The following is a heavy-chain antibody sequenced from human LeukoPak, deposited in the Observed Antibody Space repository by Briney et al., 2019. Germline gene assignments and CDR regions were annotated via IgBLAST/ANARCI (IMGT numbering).Heavy chain of an antibody. CDR2: ISWNGRNT. J-gene: IGHJ3*02. CDR1: GFTFDDYD. CDR3: AKPARTDAFDI. Sequence: GGSLRLSCAASGFTFDDYDLNWVRQAPGKGLEWVSGISWNGRNTAYAESLKGRFTISRDNAKNSLYLQMNSLRAEDTAVYYCAKPARTDAFDIWGQGTMVTVSS. V-gene: IGHV3-20*04. D-gene: IGHD1-14*01.